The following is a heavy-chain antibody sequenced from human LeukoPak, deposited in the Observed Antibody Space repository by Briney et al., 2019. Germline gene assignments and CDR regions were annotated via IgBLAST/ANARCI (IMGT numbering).Heavy chain of an antibody. CDR3: ATDRSGGNYGMDV. Sequence: ASVKVSCKASGGTFSSYAISWVRQAPGQGLEWMGRIIPILGIANYAQKFQGRVTITADKSTSTAYMELSSLRSEDTAVYYCATDRSGGNYGMDVWGQGTTVTVSS. D-gene: IGHD3-10*01. J-gene: IGHJ6*02. CDR1: GGTFSSYA. CDR2: IIPILGIA. V-gene: IGHV1-69*04.